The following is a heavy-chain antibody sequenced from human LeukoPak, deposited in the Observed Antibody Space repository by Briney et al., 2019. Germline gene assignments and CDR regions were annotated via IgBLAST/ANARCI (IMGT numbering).Heavy chain of an antibody. CDR2: ISSSSSTI. CDR1: GFTFSSYS. CDR3: ARGPVAAPGLNWFDP. D-gene: IGHD6-13*01. J-gene: IGHJ5*02. V-gene: IGHV3-48*01. Sequence: PGGSLRLSCAASGFTFSSYSMNWVRQAPGKGLEWVSYISSSSSTIYYADSVKGRFTISRDNAKNSLYLQMNSLRAEDTAVYYCARGPVAAPGLNWFDPWGQGTLVTVSS.